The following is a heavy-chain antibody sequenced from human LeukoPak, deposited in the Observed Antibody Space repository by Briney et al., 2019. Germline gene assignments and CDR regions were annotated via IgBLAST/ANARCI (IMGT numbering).Heavy chain of an antibody. D-gene: IGHD2-15*01. J-gene: IGHJ4*02. V-gene: IGHV3-33*01. Sequence: GSLRLSCAASGFTFSSYGMHWVRQAPGKGLEWVAVIWYDGSNKYYADSVKGRFTISRDNSKNTLYLQMNSLRAEDTAVYYCVREPYIVVVVAATVYWGQGTLVTVSS. CDR3: VREPYIVVVVAATVY. CDR1: GFTFSSYG. CDR2: IWYDGSNK.